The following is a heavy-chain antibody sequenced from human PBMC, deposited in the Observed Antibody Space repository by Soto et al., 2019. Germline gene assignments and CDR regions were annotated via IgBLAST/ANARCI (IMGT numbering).Heavy chain of an antibody. Sequence: PSETLSLTCTASGGSITSSSHFWGWVRQPPGKGLEWIGTIYFTGNTYYTPSLKSRLTMSIDTSKNEFSLRLNSVTAADTAVYYCAGQTFTIAAASYGRSNWFDPRGPRTLVTVPQ. CDR2: IYFTGNT. J-gene: IGHJ5*02. CDR3: AGQTFTIAAASYGRSNWFDP. V-gene: IGHV4-39*01. D-gene: IGHD6-25*01. CDR1: GGSITSSSHF.